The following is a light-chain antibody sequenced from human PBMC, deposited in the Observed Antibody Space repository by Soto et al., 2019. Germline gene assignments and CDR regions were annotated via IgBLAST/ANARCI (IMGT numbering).Light chain of an antibody. J-gene: IGLJ2*01. CDR3: QTWGPGSP. Sequence: QSALTQSPSASASLGASVKLTCTLSSGHSSYAIAWHQQQPEKGPRYLMKLNSDGSHSKGDGIPDRFSGSSSGAERYLTISSLQSEDEADYYCQTWGPGSPFGGGTKVTVL. CDR2: LNSDGSH. CDR1: SGHSSYA. V-gene: IGLV4-69*01.